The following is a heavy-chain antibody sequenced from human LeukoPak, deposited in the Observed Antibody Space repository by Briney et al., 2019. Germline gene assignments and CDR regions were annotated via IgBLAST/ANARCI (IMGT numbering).Heavy chain of an antibody. V-gene: IGHV3-15*01. D-gene: IGHD3-22*01. Sequence: GGSLRLSCAASGFTFSNAWMGWVRQAPGKGLEWVGRIKSKTDGETRDYAAPVKGRFSISRDDSKNTLYLQMKSLKMEDTAVYYCSKYYYDGSGYNLGDYWGQGTLVTVSS. CDR3: SKYYYDGSGYNLGDY. CDR2: IKSKTDGETR. J-gene: IGHJ4*02. CDR1: GFTFSNAW.